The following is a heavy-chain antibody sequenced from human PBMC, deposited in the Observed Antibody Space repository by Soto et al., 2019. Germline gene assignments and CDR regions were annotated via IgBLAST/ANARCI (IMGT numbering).Heavy chain of an antibody. CDR2: ISRSGDST. V-gene: IGHV3-11*01. CDR3: ASLTYDIFANAFDV. D-gene: IGHD2-8*01. J-gene: IGHJ3*01. CDR1: GFTFSDYY. Sequence: QVQLVESGGGLVGPGGSLSLSCAASGFTFSDYYMSWIRQAPGKGLEWLSYISRSGDSTYYAAAVKGRVTISRDNAKNTLFLQLNSLRAEDTAVYYCASLTYDIFANAFDVWGQGTMLTVSS.